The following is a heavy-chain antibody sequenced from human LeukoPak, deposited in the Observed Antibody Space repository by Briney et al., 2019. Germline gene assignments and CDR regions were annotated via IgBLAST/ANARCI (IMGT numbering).Heavy chain of an antibody. D-gene: IGHD2-15*01. J-gene: IGHJ4*02. V-gene: IGHV3-23*01. Sequence: GGSLRLSCAASGFTFSSYAMSWVRQAPGKGLEWGSGTSGSGGSTYYAGSVKGRFTISRDNSKNTLYLQMNSLRVEDTAVYYCAKNGGSQCYSHLDSWGQGTLVTGSS. CDR1: GFTFSSYA. CDR2: TSGSGGST. CDR3: AKNGGSQCYSHLDS.